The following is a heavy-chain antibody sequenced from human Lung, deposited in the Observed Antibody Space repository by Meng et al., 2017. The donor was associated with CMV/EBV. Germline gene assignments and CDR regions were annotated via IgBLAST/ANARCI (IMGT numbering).Heavy chain of an antibody. D-gene: IGHD3-3*01. CDR1: GGTFSNYA. Sequence: SXXVSXKASGGTFSNYAFSWVRQAPGQGLEWMGGIIPTFGAPNYAQKFDGRVTITTDKSTSTAYMELSGLTSEDSAVYYCAVDLWSGYYTTLDYWGQGNXVNGAS. V-gene: IGHV1-69*05. J-gene: IGHJ4*02. CDR3: AVDLWSGYYTTLDY. CDR2: IIPTFGAP.